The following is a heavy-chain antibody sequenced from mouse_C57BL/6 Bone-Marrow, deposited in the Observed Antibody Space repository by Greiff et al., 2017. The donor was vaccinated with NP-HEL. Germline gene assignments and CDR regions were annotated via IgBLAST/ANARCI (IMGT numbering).Heavy chain of an antibody. D-gene: IGHD2-1*01. V-gene: IGHV1-69*01. CDR2: IDPSASYT. J-gene: IGHJ4*01. CDR1: GYTFTSYW. Sequence: QVQLQQSGAELVMPGASVKLSCKASGYTFTSYWMHWVKQRPGQGLEWIGEIDPSASYTNYNQKLKGKSTLTVDKSSSTAYMQLSSLTSEDSAVYYCARKLYYGNAMDYWGQGTSVTVSS. CDR3: ARKLYYGNAMDY.